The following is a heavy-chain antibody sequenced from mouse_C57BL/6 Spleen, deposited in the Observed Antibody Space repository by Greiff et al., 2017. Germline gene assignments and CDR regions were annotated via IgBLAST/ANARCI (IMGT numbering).Heavy chain of an antibody. D-gene: IGHD1-1*01. CDR1: GYTFTSYW. CDR2: IAPYSGDT. J-gene: IGHJ3*01. V-gene: IGHV1-50*01. CDR3: ARFGAYGD. Sequence: QVQLQQPGAELVQPGASVKLSCKASGYTFTSYWMQWVKQRPGQGLEWIGEIAPYSGDTNYNKKFKGKATLTVETSSSTAYMQLSSLTTEDSAVYYCARFGAYGDWGQGTMVTVSS.